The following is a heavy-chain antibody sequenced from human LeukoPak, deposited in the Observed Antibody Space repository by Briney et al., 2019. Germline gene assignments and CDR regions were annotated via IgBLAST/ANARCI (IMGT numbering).Heavy chain of an antibody. V-gene: IGHV4-38-2*02. D-gene: IGHD3-22*01. CDR2: IYHSGGT. CDR3: ASPTYYYDSSGYLRYYFDY. J-gene: IGHJ4*02. Sequence: SETLSLTCTASGGSISSYYWGWIRQPPGKGLEWIGSIYHSGGTYYNPSLKSRVTISVDTSKNQFSLKLSSVTAADTAVYYCASPTYYYDSSGYLRYYFDYWGQGTLVTVSS. CDR1: GGSISSYY.